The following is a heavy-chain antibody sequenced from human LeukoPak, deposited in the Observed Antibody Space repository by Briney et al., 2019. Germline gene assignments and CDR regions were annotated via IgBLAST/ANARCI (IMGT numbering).Heavy chain of an antibody. CDR3: AAGGDYGSYYYYGMDV. J-gene: IGHJ6*02. CDR2: INPSGGST. Sequence: GASVKVSCKASGYTFTSYYMHWVRQAPGQGLEWMGIINPSGGSTSYAQKFQGRVTMTRDTSTSTVYMELSSLRSDDTAVYYCAAGGDYGSYYYYGMDVWGQGTTVTVSS. CDR1: GYTFTSYY. V-gene: IGHV1-46*01. D-gene: IGHD4-17*01.